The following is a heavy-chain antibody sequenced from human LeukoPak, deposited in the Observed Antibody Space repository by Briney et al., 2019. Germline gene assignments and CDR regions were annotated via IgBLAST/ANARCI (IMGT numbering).Heavy chain of an antibody. Sequence: GASVKVSCKASGYTFTSYTIHWVRQAPGQRLEWMGWINTGNGNTKYSQEFQGRVTITRDTSASTAYMELSSLRSEDMAVYYCARGRLRNDAFDIWGQGTMVTVSS. CDR3: ARGRLRNDAFDI. CDR2: INTGNGNT. V-gene: IGHV1-3*03. D-gene: IGHD1-14*01. CDR1: GYTFTSYT. J-gene: IGHJ3*02.